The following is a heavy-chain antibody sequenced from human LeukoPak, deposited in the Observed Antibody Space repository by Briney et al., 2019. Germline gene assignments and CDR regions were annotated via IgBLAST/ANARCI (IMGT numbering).Heavy chain of an antibody. CDR2: IYSGGNT. J-gene: IGHJ5*02. CDR3: ARDRGYCSGGSCYRWFDP. Sequence: SETLSLTCTVSGGSISSYYWTWIRQPAGKALEWIGRIYSGGNTNYNPSLKSRVTISVDTSKNQFSLKLSSVTAADTAVYYCARDRGYCSGGSCYRWFDPWGQGTLVTVSS. V-gene: IGHV4-4*07. D-gene: IGHD2-15*01. CDR1: GGSISSYY.